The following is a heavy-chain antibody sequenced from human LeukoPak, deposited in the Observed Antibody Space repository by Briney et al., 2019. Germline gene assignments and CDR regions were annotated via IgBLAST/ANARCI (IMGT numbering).Heavy chain of an antibody. V-gene: IGHV3-21*01. Sequence: GGSLRLSCAASGFTFSSYSMNWVRQAPGKGLEWVSYISSSCSYIYYADSVKGRFTISRDNAKNSLYLQMNSLRAEDTAVYYCARDYGGYGSGSYDLAFDIWGQGTMVTVSS. J-gene: IGHJ3*02. CDR1: GFTFSSYS. CDR2: ISSSCSYI. D-gene: IGHD3-10*01. CDR3: ARDYGGYGSGSYDLAFDI.